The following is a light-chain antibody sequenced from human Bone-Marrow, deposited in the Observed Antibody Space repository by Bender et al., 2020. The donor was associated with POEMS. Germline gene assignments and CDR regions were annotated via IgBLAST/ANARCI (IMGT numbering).Light chain of an antibody. CDR3: CSYAGSVTLD. V-gene: IGLV1-44*01. J-gene: IGLJ2*01. CDR2: SSH. CDR1: SSNIGAHA. Sequence: QSVLTQPPSASGTPGQRVTISCSGGSSNIGAHAVNWYQHLPGTAPKLLIYSSHRRPSGISNRFSGSKSGDTASLIISGLQTEDEADYYCCSYAGSVTLDFGRGTRLTVL.